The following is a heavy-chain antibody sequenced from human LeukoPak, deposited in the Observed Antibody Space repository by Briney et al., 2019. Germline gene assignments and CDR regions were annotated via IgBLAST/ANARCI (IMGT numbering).Heavy chain of an antibody. CDR2: IYYSGST. CDR1: GVSISSYY. Sequence: SETLSLTCTVSGVSISSYYWSWIRQPPGKGLEWIGYIYYSGSTNYNPSLKSRVTISVDTSKNQFSLKLSSVTAADTAVYYCARGSVKAAFDIWGQGTMVTVSS. D-gene: IGHD3-10*01. J-gene: IGHJ3*02. CDR3: ARGSVKAAFDI. V-gene: IGHV4-59*01.